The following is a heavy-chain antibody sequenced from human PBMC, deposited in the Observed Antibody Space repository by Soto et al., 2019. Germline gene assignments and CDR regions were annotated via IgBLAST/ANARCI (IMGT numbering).Heavy chain of an antibody. Sequence: GGSLRLSCAASGFTFSSYAMSWVRQAPGKGLEWVSAISGSGGSTYYADSVKGRFTISRDNSKDTLYLQMNSLRADDTAVYYCATAVVVGAWFEPWGQGTLVTAPQ. J-gene: IGHJ5*02. V-gene: IGHV3-23*01. D-gene: IGHD2-15*01. CDR1: GFTFSSYA. CDR3: ATAVVVGAWFEP. CDR2: ISGSGGST.